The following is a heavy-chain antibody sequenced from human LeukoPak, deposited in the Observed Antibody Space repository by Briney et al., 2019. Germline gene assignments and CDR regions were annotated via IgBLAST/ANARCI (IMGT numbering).Heavy chain of an antibody. CDR2: ISGSGGST. J-gene: IGHJ4*02. D-gene: IGHD5-24*01. CDR3: AKTRWLQSLPYYFDY. V-gene: IGHV3-23*01. CDR1: GFTFSSYA. Sequence: GGSLRLSCAASGFTFSSYAMSWVRQAPGKGLEWVSAISGSGGSTYYADSVKGRFTISRDNSKNTLYLQMNSLRAEDTAVCYCAKTRWLQSLPYYFDYWGQGTLVTVSS.